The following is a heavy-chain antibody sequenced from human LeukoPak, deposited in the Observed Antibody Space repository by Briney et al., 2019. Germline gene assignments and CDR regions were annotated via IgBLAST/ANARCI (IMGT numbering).Heavy chain of an antibody. V-gene: IGHV1-2*02. J-gene: IGHJ5*02. CDR1: GYTFTGYY. D-gene: IGHD2-2*01. CDR3: HHCGSTRIA. CDR2: INPNSGGT. Sequence: ASVKVSCKTSGYTFTGYYLHWVRQAPGQGLEWMGWINPNSGGTNYAQKFQGRVTMTRDTSISTAYMELTSLRSDDTAVYYCHHCGSTRIAWGQGTLVTVSS.